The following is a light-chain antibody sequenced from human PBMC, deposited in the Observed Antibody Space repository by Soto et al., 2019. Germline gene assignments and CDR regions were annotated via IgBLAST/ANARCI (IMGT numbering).Light chain of an antibody. CDR2: KAS. J-gene: IGKJ2*01. V-gene: IGKV1-5*03. CDR1: QSISSY. Sequence: DIQMTQSPSTLSASVGDRVTIACRASQSISSYLAWYQQKPGKAPNLLIYKASNLASGVPSRFTGGGSGTDFTLTINSLQPDDSATYFCQQYNSYSYTFGKGIKLEIK. CDR3: QQYNSYSYT.